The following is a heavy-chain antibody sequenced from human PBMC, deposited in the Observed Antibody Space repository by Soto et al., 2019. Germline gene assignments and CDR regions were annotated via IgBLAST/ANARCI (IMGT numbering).Heavy chain of an antibody. V-gene: IGHV3-23*01. CDR1: GFTFSGYS. CDR2: ISGSGGST. CDR3: AKSYGDTWKHYYFDY. D-gene: IGHD3-3*02. J-gene: IGHJ4*02. Sequence: EVQLLESGGGLVQPGGSLRLSCAASGFTFSGYSMSWVRQAPGKGLEWVSGISGSGGSTNYADSVKGRFTISRDNSEITLFLQMNSLRAEDTDLYYCAKSYGDTWKHYYFDYWGQGTLVTVSS.